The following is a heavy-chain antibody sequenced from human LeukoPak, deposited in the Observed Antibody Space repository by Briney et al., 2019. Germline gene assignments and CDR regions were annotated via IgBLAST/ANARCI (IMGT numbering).Heavy chain of an antibody. V-gene: IGHV1-69-2*01. Sequence: ASVKISCKDSGYTCTDYYMHWVQQAPGKRLEWMGRVDPEDGETIYAEKFKRRVTIPADASTHTPSMELSRLRSEDTAVYYCATDPKWELVENAFDIWGQGTMVTVSS. CDR1: GYTCTDYY. CDR3: ATDPKWELVENAFDI. D-gene: IGHD1-26*01. CDR2: VDPEDGET. J-gene: IGHJ3*02.